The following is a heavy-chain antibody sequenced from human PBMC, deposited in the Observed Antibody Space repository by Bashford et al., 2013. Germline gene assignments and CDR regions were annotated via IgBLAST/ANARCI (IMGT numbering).Heavy chain of an antibody. CDR2: IIPIFGTA. J-gene: IGHJ3*02. D-gene: IGHD3-22*01. Sequence: PSVKVSCKASGGTFSSYAISWVRQAPGQGLEWMGGIIPIFGTANYAQKFQGRVTITADKSTSTAYMELSSLRSEDTAVYYCARAQPYYDSSGYTPENAFDIWGQGTMVTVSS. CDR1: GGTFSSYA. CDR3: ARAQPYYDSSGYTPENAFDI. V-gene: IGHV1-69*06.